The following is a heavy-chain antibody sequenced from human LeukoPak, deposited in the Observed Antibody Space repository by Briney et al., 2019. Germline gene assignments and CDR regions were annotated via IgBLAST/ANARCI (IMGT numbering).Heavy chain of an antibody. D-gene: IGHD1-26*01. Sequence: PSETPSLTCAVSGASISGSGYYWGWIRQPPGKGLEWVGNIYYSGSTYYNASLQSRVTISIDTSKNQFSLRLNSVTAADTAMYYCAKSGGYGLIDYWGQGTLVTVSS. V-gene: IGHV4-39*05. CDR1: GASISGSGYY. J-gene: IGHJ4*02. CDR2: IYYSGST. CDR3: AKSGGYGLIDY.